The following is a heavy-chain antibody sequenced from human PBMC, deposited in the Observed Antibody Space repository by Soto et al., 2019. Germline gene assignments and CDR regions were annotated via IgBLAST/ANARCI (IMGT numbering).Heavy chain of an antibody. CDR2: INQDESAK. CDR1: GFAFNTHW. J-gene: IGHJ6*02. V-gene: IGHV3-7*05. CDR3: ASGELSTSSYYYCSGPDV. Sequence: EVQLVESGGGLVQPGGSLRLSCTTSGFAFNTHWMRWVRQAPGKGLEWVANINQDESAKYYVDSVEGRFTVSRDNAKTSVSLHMNSPRAEDTAVYYCASGELSTSSYYYCSGPDVWCQGTTVIVSS. D-gene: IGHD1-26*01.